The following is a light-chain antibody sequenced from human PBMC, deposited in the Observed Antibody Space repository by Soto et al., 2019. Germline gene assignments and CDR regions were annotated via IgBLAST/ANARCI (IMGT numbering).Light chain of an antibody. CDR2: GNS. CDR3: QSFDSSLSGHYV. CDR1: SSNIGAGYD. J-gene: IGLJ1*01. V-gene: IGLV1-40*01. Sequence: QSVLTQPPSVSGAPGQRVTISCTGSSSNIGAGYDVHWYQHLPGTAPKLLIYGNSNRPSGVPDRFSGSKSGTSAYLAITGLQAEDEADYYCQSFDSSLSGHYVFGTGTKLTVL.